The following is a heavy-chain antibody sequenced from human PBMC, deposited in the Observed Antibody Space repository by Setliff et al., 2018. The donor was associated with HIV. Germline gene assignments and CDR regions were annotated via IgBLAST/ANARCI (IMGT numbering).Heavy chain of an antibody. CDR1: GGSFSGYY. CDR2: INHSGST. V-gene: IGHV4-34*01. J-gene: IGHJ4*02. CDR3: ARGHPTYYDSSGYYYGVDYYFDY. Sequence: PSETLSLTCAVYGGSFSGYYWTWIRQPPGKGLEWSGQINHSGSTNYNPSLKSRVTISVDTSKNQFSLKLSSVTAADTAVYYCARGHPTYYDSSGYYYGVDYYFDYWGQGTLVTVSS. D-gene: IGHD3-22*01.